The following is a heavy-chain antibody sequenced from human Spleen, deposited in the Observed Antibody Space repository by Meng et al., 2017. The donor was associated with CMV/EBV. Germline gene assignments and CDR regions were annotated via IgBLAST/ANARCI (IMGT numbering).Heavy chain of an antibody. CDR2: LYSAGST. V-gene: IGHV3-53*01. CDR3: VRDLPPYYDFWSGYLDL. CDR1: GFIFSNYS. D-gene: IGHD3-3*01. J-gene: IGHJ5*02. Sequence: GESLKISCAASGFIFSNYSMSWVRQGPGKGQEWVSILYSAGSTYYADSVKGRFTISRDNSKNTLYLQMNSLRAEDTAVYYCVRDLPPYYDFWSGYLDLWGQGTLVTVSS.